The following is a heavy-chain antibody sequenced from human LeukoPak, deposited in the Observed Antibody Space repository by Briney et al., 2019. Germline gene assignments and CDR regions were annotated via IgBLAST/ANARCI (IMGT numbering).Heavy chain of an antibody. CDR3: ARGEYQLLYVLDY. CDR1: GFTFSTYS. Sequence: PGGSLRLSXAASGFTFSTYSMNWVGQAPGLGLEGVSSISSGTAYLYYAYSVKGRFTISRDNAKNSLYLQMKSLRAEDTAVYYCARGEYQLLYVLDYWGQGTLVTVSS. J-gene: IGHJ4*02. D-gene: IGHD2-2*02. CDR2: ISSGTAYL. V-gene: IGHV3-21*01.